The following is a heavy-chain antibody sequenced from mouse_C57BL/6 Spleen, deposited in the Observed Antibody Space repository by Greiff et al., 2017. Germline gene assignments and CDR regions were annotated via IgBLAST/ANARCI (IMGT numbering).Heavy chain of an antibody. V-gene: IGHV1-18*01. CDR1: GYTFTDYN. J-gene: IGHJ3*01. CDR3: AKLGFAY. D-gene: IGHD4-1*01. CDR2: INPNNGGT. Sequence: VQLQQSGPELVKPGASVKIPCKASGYTFTDYNMDWVKQSHGKSLEWIGDINPNNGGTIYNQKFKGKATLTVDKSSSTAYMQLSSLTSADSAVYYCAKLGFAYWGQGTLVTVSA.